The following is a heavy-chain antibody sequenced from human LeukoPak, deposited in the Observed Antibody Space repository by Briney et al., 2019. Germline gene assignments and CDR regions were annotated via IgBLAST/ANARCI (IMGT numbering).Heavy chain of an antibody. CDR1: DGSINSYY. V-gene: IGHV4-59*08. Sequence: SETLSLTCTVSDGSINSYYWSWIRQPPGKGLEWIGHIYDSDGSTNYNPSLKSRVTMSVDTSRNQFSLKLSSVTAADTAVYYCARLNSQYYAFWSGYYEDYWGQGTLVTVSS. D-gene: IGHD3-3*01. CDR2: IYDSDGST. J-gene: IGHJ4*02. CDR3: ARLNSQYYAFWSGYYEDY.